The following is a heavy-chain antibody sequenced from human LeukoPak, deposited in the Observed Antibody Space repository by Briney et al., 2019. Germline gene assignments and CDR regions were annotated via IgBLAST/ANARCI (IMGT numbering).Heavy chain of an antibody. D-gene: IGHD2-15*01. J-gene: IGHJ4*02. CDR1: GYTLTELS. CDR2: FDPEDGET. Sequence: ASVKVSCKASGYTLTELSMHWVRQAPGKGLEWMGGFDPEDGETIYAQKFQGRVTMTEDTSTDTAYMELSSLRSEDTAVYYCATAQRWPGTFDYWGQGTLVTVSS. V-gene: IGHV1-24*01. CDR3: ATAQRWPGTFDY.